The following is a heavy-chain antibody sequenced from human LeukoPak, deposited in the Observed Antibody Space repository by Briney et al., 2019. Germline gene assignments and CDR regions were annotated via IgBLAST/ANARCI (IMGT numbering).Heavy chain of an antibody. D-gene: IGHD2-8*01. J-gene: IGHJ5*02. Sequence: PGGSLRLSCAASGFTFSSYGMHWVRQAPGKGLEWVAFIRYDGSNKYYADSVKGRFTISRDNSKNMLYPQMNSLRAEDTAVYYCAKDLVILMVYAKNWFDPWGQGTLVTVSS. CDR2: IRYDGSNK. CDR3: AKDLVILMVYAKNWFDP. CDR1: GFTFSSYG. V-gene: IGHV3-30*02.